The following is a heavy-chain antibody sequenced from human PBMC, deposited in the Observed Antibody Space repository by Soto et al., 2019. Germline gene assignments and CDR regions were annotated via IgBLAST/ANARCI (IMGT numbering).Heavy chain of an antibody. V-gene: IGHV4-34*01. D-gene: IGHD3-3*01. CDR1: GGSRIIYY. Sequence: DALSVTSVDLGGSRIIYYRSWIRQPPGKGLEWNGENNHSGSTNYNPSLKSRVTILVDTSKNQFSLKLSFVTAADTGVYYCARMKVLFVVVIVPYCMHVWGKGSAVTVS. CDR2: NNHSGST. J-gene: IGHJ6*03. CDR3: ARMKVLFVVVIVPYCMHV.